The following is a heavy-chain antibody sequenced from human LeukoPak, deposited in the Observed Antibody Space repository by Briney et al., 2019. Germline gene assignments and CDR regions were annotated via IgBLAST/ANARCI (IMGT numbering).Heavy chain of an antibody. CDR1: DYTFTNYG. V-gene: IGHV1-18*01. J-gene: IGHJ4*02. Sequence: ASVKVSCKASDYTFTNYGVSWVRQAPGQGLEWMGWISAYNGNTNYAQKLQGRVTMTTDTPTSTAYMELRSLRSDDTAVYYCARDRLWLPRLFDYWGQGTLVTVSS. CDR2: ISAYNGNT. D-gene: IGHD5-18*01. CDR3: ARDRLWLPRLFDY.